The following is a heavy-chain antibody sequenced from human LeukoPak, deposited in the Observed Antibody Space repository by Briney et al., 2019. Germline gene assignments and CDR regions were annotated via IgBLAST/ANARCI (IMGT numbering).Heavy chain of an antibody. CDR1: GYSFTNYW. V-gene: IGHV5-51*01. Sequence: GESLKISCKGFGYSFTNYWIGWVRQMTGIGLEWLAIIHPGDSDMRYSPSFQGQVSISADKSISTAYLQWSSLKASDTAMFYCARRDSAAYGAFDIWGQGIMVTVSS. CDR2: IHPGDSDM. D-gene: IGHD2-2*01. J-gene: IGHJ3*02. CDR3: ARRDSAAYGAFDI.